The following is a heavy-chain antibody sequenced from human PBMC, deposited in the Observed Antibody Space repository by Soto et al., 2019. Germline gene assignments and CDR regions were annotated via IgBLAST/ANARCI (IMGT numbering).Heavy chain of an antibody. CDR2: IYYSGST. Sequence: QVQLQESGPGLVKPSQTLSLTCTVSGGSISSGDYYWSWIRQPPGKGLEWIGYIYYSGSTYYNPSLKSRVTISVDTSKNQFSLKLSSVTAADTAVYYCARDRQDIVLVPAASRWFDPWGQGTLVTVSS. V-gene: IGHV4-30-4*01. CDR1: GGSISSGDYY. CDR3: ARDRQDIVLVPAASRWFDP. D-gene: IGHD2-2*01. J-gene: IGHJ5*02.